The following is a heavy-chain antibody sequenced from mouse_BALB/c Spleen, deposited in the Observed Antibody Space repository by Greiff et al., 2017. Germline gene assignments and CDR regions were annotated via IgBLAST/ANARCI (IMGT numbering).Heavy chain of an antibody. CDR1: GFTFSSYA. D-gene: IGHD2-4*01. CDR3: ANNDYDEGFAY. V-gene: IGHV5-9-4*01. J-gene: IGHJ3*01. CDR2: ISSGGSYT. Sequence: EVQGVESGGGLVKPGGSLKLSCAASGFTFSSYAMSWVRQSPEKRLEWVAEISSGGSYTYYPDTVTGRFTISRDNAKNTLYLEMSSLRSEDTAMYYCANNDYDEGFAYWGQGTLVTVSA.